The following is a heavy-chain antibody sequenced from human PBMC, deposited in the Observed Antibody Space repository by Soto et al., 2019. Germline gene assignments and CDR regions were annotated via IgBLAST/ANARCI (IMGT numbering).Heavy chain of an antibody. CDR1: GGSISSYH. D-gene: IGHD1-20*01. CDR2: IYYSGIT. CDR3: ARYKSNYYYGMDV. V-gene: IGHV4-59*07. Sequence: SDTLSLTCTVSGGSISSYHWSWIRQPPGKGLEWIGYIYYSGITNYNPSIKSRVTISVDTSKNQFSLKLSSVTAADTAVYYCARYKSNYYYGMDVWGQGTTVTVSS. J-gene: IGHJ6*02.